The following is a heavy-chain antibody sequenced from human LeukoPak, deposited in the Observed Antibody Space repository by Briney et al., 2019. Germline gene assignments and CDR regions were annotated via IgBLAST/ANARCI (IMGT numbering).Heavy chain of an antibody. CDR1: GYTFTGYY. J-gene: IGHJ4*02. CDR3: ARSTQEYYYGSGSYYIQTPIDY. CDR2: INPNSGGT. D-gene: IGHD3-10*01. V-gene: IGHV1-2*02. Sequence: ASVKVSCKASGYTFTGYYTHWVRQAPGQGLEWMGWINPNSGGTNYAQKFQGRVTMTRDTSISTAYMELSRLRSDDTAVYYCARSTQEYYYGSGSYYIQTPIDYWGQGTLVTVSS.